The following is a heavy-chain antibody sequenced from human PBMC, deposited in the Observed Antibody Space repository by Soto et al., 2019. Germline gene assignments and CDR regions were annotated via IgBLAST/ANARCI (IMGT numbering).Heavy chain of an antibody. J-gene: IGHJ5*02. D-gene: IGHD1-1*01. V-gene: IGHV2-5*01. CDR1: GSSLGTSGVA. CDR3: THRHRDDWNDGGWCDP. Sequence: QIPLRESGPTLVKPPQTLTLTCTLSGSSLGTSGVAVGWICRPPGKVLEWLALIYCTDDKRYSPSLSSRLTITKDTTNKQVVLTLTNIDPVDTATYYCTHRHRDDWNDGGWCDPWGRGSLVTVAS. CDR2: IYCTDDK.